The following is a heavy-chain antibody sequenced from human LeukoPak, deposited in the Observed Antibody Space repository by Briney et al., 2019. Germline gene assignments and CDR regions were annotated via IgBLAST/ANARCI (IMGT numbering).Heavy chain of an antibody. CDR2: IYYGGST. Sequence: SETLSLTCTVSGGSVSSGSYYWSWIRQPPGKGLEWIGYIYYGGSTNYNPSLKSRVTISVDTSKNQFSLKLSSVTAADTAVYYCARPSYYYDSSGYSYYFDYWGQGTLVTVSS. CDR1: GGSVSSGSYY. J-gene: IGHJ4*02. V-gene: IGHV4-61*01. CDR3: ARPSYYYDSSGYSYYFDY. D-gene: IGHD3-22*01.